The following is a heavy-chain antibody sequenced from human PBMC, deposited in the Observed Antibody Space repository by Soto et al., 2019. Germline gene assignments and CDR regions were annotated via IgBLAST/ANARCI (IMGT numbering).Heavy chain of an antibody. V-gene: IGHV4-39*01. D-gene: IGHD1-20*01. Sequence: LSLTCAVSGGSIGGSYYYWGWLRRSPGKGPERIGSVFYTGFTSYNPSLESRVSVSVDTSKNQFSLKVSGVSAADTAVYYCATSQKGYNWNYFDHWGQGALVTVSS. CDR1: GGSIGGSYYY. CDR3: ATSQKGYNWNYFDH. J-gene: IGHJ4*02. CDR2: VFYTGFT.